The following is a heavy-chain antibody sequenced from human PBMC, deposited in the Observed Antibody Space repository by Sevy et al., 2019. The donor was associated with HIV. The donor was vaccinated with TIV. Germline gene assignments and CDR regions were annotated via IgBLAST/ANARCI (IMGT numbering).Heavy chain of an antibody. CDR2: IYYSGST. D-gene: IGHD6-13*01. V-gene: IGHV4-59*01. Sequence: SETLSLTCTVSGGSISNYFWSWIRQPPGKGLEWIGYIYYSGSTNYNPSLKSRITISVHTSKNQFSLKLSSVTAADTAVYYCARESIGAVGDFDYWGQGTLVTVSS. CDR1: GGSISNYF. J-gene: IGHJ4*02. CDR3: ARESIGAVGDFDY.